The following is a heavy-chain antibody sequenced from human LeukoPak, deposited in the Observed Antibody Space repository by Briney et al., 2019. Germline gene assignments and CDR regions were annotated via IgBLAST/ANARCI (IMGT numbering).Heavy chain of an antibody. CDR3: ARDLGSGWSGV. D-gene: IGHD6-19*01. J-gene: IGHJ4*02. V-gene: IGHV4-59*01. CDR2: IYYSGST. CDR1: GGSISSYY. Sequence: KLSETLSLTCTVSGGSISSYYWSWIRQPPGKGLEWIGYIYYSGSTNYNPSLKSRVTISVDTSKNQFSLKLSSVTAADTAVYYCARDLGSGWSGVWGQGTLVTVSS.